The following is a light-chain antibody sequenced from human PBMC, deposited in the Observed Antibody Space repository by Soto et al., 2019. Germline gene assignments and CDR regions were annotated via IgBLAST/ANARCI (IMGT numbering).Light chain of an antibody. Sequence: DIELTHSPCTLLFSKKDTATLSFRPSQTVSSSYLTWYQQKPGQAPRLLIYGASSRATGIPDRFSGSGSGTDFTLTISSLEPEDFAVYYCQQDVCKPWRFGQGAKVDI. CDR2: GAS. CDR3: QQDVCKPWR. J-gene: IGKJ1*01. V-gene: IGKV3-20*01. CDR1: QTVSSSY.